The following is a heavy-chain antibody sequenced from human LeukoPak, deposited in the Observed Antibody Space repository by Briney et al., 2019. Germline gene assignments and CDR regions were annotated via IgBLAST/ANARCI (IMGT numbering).Heavy chain of an antibody. CDR3: AKDLRVAAAGRPDY. V-gene: IGHV3-23*01. J-gene: IGHJ4*02. CDR1: GFTFA. Sequence: GGSLRLSCAASGFTFAMSWVRQAPGKGLEWVSAISGSGGSTYYADSVKGRVTISRDNSKNTLYLQMNSLRAEDTAVYYCAKDLRVAAAGRPDYWGQGTLVTVSS. CDR2: ISGSGGST. D-gene: IGHD6-13*01.